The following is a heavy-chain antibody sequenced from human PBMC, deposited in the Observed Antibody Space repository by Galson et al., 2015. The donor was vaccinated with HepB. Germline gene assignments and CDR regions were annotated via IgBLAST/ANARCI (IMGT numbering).Heavy chain of an antibody. CDR3: ARSSGRATD. Sequence: SLRLSCAASGFNFSEWYMSWIRQTPRMGLEWVAYMSGSGSTVYYADSMKGRFTISRDNAKNSLYLQMDSLRAEDTAVYYCARSSGRATDWGQGTLVTVSS. D-gene: IGHD3-10*01. CDR1: GFNFSEWY. J-gene: IGHJ4*02. CDR2: MSGSGSTV. V-gene: IGHV3-11*01.